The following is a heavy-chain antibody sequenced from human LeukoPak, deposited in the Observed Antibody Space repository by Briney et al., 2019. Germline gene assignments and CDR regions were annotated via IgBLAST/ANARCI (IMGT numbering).Heavy chain of an antibody. D-gene: IGHD1-1*01. Sequence: ASVKVSCKASGGTFSSYAISWVRQAPGQGLEWMEGIIPIFGTANYAQKFQGRGTITADKSTSTAYMELSSLRSEDTAVYYCARDDLERGVDIWGQGTMVTVSS. CDR1: GGTFSSYA. CDR3: ARDDLERGVDI. J-gene: IGHJ3*02. CDR2: IIPIFGTA. V-gene: IGHV1-69*06.